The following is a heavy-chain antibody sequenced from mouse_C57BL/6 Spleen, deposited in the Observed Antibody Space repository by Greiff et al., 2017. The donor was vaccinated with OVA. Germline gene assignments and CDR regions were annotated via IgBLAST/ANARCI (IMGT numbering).Heavy chain of an antibody. CDR3: TRTPSYYKAY. J-gene: IGHJ3*01. CDR2: IDPETGGT. CDR1: GYTFTDYE. D-gene: IGHD2-12*01. Sequence: VKLQESGAELVRPGASVTLSCKASGYTFTDYEMHWVKQTPVHGLEWIGAIDPETGGTAYNQKFKGKAILTADKSSSTAYMELRSLTSEDSAVYYCTRTPSYYKAYWGQGTLVTVSA. V-gene: IGHV1-15*01.